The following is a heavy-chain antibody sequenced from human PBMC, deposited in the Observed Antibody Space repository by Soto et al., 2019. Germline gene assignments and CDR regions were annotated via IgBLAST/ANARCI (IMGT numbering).Heavy chain of an antibody. CDR2: INAGNGNT. CDR3: ARDPYYYGSGSWVEYYYYYYGMDV. D-gene: IGHD3-10*01. CDR1: GYTFTSYA. Sequence: ASVKVSCKASGYTFTSYAMHWVRQAPGQRLEWMGWINAGNGNTKYSQRFQGRVTITRDTSASTAYMELSSLRSEDTAVYYCARDPYYYGSGSWVEYYYYYYGMDVWGQGTTVTVSS. J-gene: IGHJ6*02. V-gene: IGHV1-3*01.